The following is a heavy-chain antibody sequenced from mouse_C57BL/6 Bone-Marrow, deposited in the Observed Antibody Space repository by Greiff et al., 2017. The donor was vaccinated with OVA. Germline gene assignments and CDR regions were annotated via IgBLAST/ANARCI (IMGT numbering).Heavy chain of an antibody. D-gene: IGHD2-3*01. J-gene: IGHJ4*01. CDR1: GYTFTSYG. V-gene: IGHV1-81*01. CDR3: AGRIYDGYYVGAMDY. Sequence: QVHVKQSGAELVRPGASVKLSCKASGYTFTSYGISWVKQRTGQGLEWIGEIYPRSGNTYYNDKFKGKATLTVDKSSSTAYMELRSLTSEDSAVYFGAGRIYDGYYVGAMDYWGQGTSVTVSS. CDR2: IYPRSGNT.